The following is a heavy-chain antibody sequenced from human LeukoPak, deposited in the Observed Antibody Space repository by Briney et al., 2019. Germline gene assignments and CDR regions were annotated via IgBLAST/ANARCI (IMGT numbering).Heavy chain of an antibody. V-gene: IGHV3-33*01. CDR2: IWYDGTNT. CDR1: GFTFNNYG. Sequence: GRSLRLSGAASGFTFNNYGMHWVRQAPGKGLEWVAVIWYDGTNTYYADSVKGRFTISRDNSKNTLYLQMNSLRAEDTAVYYCARKPLSYSDYEVDYWGQGTLVTVSS. D-gene: IGHD4-11*01. J-gene: IGHJ4*02. CDR3: ARKPLSYSDYEVDY.